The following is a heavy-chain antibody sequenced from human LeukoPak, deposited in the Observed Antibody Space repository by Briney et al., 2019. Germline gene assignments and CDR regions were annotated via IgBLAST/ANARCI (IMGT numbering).Heavy chain of an antibody. D-gene: IGHD6-19*01. CDR2: ISSSSSYI. CDR3: ASSYIARAGSIR. J-gene: IGHJ4*02. V-gene: IGHV3-21*01. CDR1: GSTFSSYS. Sequence: GGSLRLSCAASGSTFSSYSMNWVRQAPGKGLEWVSSISSSSSYIYYADSVKGRFTISRDNAKNSLYLQMNSLRAEDTAVYYCASSYIARAGSIRWGQGTLVTVSS.